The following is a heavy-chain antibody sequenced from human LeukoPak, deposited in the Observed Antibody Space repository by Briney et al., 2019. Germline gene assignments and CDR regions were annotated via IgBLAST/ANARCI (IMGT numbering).Heavy chain of an antibody. Sequence: TGGSLRLSCAASGFTFSNAWMSWVRQAPGKGLEWVGRIKSKTDGGTTDYAAPVKGRFTISRDDSKNTLYLQMNSLKTEDTAVYYCTTGPLLWFGESKSDDFDIWGQGTMVTVSS. V-gene: IGHV3-15*01. CDR1: GFTFSNAW. J-gene: IGHJ3*02. CDR2: IKSKTDGGTT. D-gene: IGHD3-10*01. CDR3: TTGPLLWFGESKSDDFDI.